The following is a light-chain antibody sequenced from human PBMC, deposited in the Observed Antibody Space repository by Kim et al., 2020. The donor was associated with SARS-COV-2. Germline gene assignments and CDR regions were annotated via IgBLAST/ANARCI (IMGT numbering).Light chain of an antibody. CDR1: NIGSKN. Sequence: SYELTQPLSVSVALGQTARITCGGNNIGSKNVHWYQQKPGQAPVLVIYRDSNRPSGIPERFSGSNSGNTATLTISRAQAWDEADYYCQVWDSSTLFGGGTQLTVL. V-gene: IGLV3-9*01. J-gene: IGLJ2*01. CDR2: RDS. CDR3: QVWDSSTL.